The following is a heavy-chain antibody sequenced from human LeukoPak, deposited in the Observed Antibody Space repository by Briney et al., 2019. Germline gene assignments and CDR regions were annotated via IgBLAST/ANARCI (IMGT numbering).Heavy chain of an antibody. CDR1: GFTFSDYY. Sequence: GGSLRLSCAASGFTFSDYYMSWIRQAPGKGLEWVSYISSSGSTIYYADSVKGRFTISRDNAKNSPYLQMNSLRAEDTAVYYCARLWSVDAFDIWGQGTMVTVSS. D-gene: IGHD3-10*01. J-gene: IGHJ3*02. CDR2: ISSSGSTI. CDR3: ARLWSVDAFDI. V-gene: IGHV3-11*01.